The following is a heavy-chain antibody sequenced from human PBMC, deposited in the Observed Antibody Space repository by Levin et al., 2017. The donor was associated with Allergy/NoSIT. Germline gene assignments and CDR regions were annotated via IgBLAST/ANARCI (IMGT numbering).Heavy chain of an antibody. CDR1: GGSISSSNW. D-gene: IGHD3-10*01. J-gene: IGHJ5*02. CDR3: ARDQAHYYGSGSYYNTNWFDP. CDR2: IYHSGST. V-gene: IGHV4-4*02. Sequence: SETLSLTCAVSGGSISSSNWWSWVRQPPGKGLEWIGEIYHSGSTNYNPSLKSRVTISVDKSKNQFSLKLSSVTAADTAVYYCARDQAHYYGSGSYYNTNWFDPWGQGTLVTVSS.